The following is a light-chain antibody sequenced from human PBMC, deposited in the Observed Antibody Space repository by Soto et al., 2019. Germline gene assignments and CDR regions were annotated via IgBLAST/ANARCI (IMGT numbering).Light chain of an antibody. Sequence: EVVMTQSQATLSLSPGERATLSCRASQSVNSNLAWYQQKAGQAPRLLIYGTSTRATGIPARFSGSGSGTDFTLTISSLQFEDFAVYYCQQYNNWPRTFGQGTKVDIK. CDR1: QSVNSN. V-gene: IGKV3-15*01. CDR3: QQYNNWPRT. CDR2: GTS. J-gene: IGKJ1*01.